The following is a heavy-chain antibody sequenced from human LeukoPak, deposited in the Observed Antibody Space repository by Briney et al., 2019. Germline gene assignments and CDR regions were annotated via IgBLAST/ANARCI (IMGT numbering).Heavy chain of an antibody. Sequence: SETLSLTCAVYGGSFSGYYWSWIRQPPGKGLEWIGEINHSGSTNYNPSLKSRVTISVDTSKNQFSLKLSSVTAADTAVYYCARRRITMIVVVFTPFDYWGQGTLVTVSS. CDR1: GGSFSGYY. J-gene: IGHJ4*02. V-gene: IGHV4-34*01. CDR3: ARRRITMIVVVFTPFDY. CDR2: INHSGST. D-gene: IGHD3-22*01.